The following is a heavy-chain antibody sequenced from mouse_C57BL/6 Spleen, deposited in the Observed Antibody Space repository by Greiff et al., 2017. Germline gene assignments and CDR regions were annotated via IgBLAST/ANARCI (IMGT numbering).Heavy chain of an antibody. J-gene: IGHJ3*01. D-gene: IGHD2-5*01. Sequence: QVQLQQSGAELMKPGASVKLSCKATGYTFTGYWIEWVKQRPGHGLEWIGEILPGSGSTNHNEKFKGKATFTADTSSNTAYMQLSSLTTEDSAIYYCARSLLYYSNYRFAYWGQGTLVTVSA. CDR2: ILPGSGST. CDR3: ARSLLYYSNYRFAY. V-gene: IGHV1-9*01. CDR1: GYTFTGYW.